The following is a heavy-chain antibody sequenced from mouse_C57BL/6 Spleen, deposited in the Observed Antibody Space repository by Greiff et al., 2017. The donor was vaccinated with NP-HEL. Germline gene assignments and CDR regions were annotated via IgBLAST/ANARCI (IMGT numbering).Heavy chain of an antibody. J-gene: IGHJ1*03. Sequence: QVQLQQPGTELVKPGASVKLSCKASGYTFTSYWMHWVKQRPGQGLEWIGNINPSNGGTNYNEKFKSKATLTVDKSSRTAYMQLSSLTSEDSAVYYCAREGINGWYFDVWGTGTTVTVSS. D-gene: IGHD2-4*01. CDR3: AREGINGWYFDV. CDR1: GYTFTSYW. CDR2: INPSNGGT. V-gene: IGHV1-53*01.